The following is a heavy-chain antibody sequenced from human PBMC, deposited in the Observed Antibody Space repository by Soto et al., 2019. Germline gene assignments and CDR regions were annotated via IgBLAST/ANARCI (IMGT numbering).Heavy chain of an antibody. V-gene: IGHV3-13*01. CDR2: IGTAGDT. J-gene: IGHJ6*02. Sequence: GGSLRLSCAASGFTFSSYDMHWVRQATGKGLEWVSAIGTAGDTYYPGSVKGRFTISRENAKNSLYLQMNSLRAEDTAVYFCARAVKSDFWSGYHALDVWGQGTTVTVSS. CDR1: GFTFSSYD. D-gene: IGHD3-3*01. CDR3: ARAVKSDFWSGYHALDV.